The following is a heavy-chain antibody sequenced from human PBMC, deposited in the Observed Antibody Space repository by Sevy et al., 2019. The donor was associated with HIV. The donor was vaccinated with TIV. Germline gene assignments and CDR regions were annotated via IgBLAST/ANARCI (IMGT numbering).Heavy chain of an antibody. V-gene: IGHV3-48*02. Sequence: GGSLRLSCAASGFTFSSYSMNWVRQAPGKGLEWVSYISSSSSTIYCADSVKGRFTISRDNAKNSLYLQMNSLRDEDTAVYYCARVRELNVVVVEGWFDPWGQGTLVTVSS. CDR2: ISSSSSTI. D-gene: IGHD2-15*01. CDR3: ARVRELNVVVVEGWFDP. CDR1: GFTFSSYS. J-gene: IGHJ5*02.